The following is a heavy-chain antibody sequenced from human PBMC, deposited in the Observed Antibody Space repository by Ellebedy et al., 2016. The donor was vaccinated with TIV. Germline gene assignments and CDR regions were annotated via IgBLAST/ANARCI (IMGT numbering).Heavy chain of an antibody. CDR1: GGSIRGYY. V-gene: IGHV4-59*01. J-gene: IGHJ5*02. Sequence: MPSETLSLTCSVSGGSIRGYYWSWIRQPPGKGLEWIGYIYDSGSTNYNPSLKSRVTISVDTSKNQFSLKLRSVTAEETAVYYCARVEDFYDSSGHDWFDPWGQGTLVTVSS. CDR2: IYDSGST. D-gene: IGHD3-22*01. CDR3: ARVEDFYDSSGHDWFDP.